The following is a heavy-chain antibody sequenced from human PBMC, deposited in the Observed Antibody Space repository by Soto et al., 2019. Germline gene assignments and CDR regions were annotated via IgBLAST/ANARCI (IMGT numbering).Heavy chain of an antibody. V-gene: IGHV1-69*13. CDR3: ARPKGSYSSGYYYFDY. Sequence: SVKVSCKTSGGTFSTYAIYWVRQAPGQGLEWMGAIIPLFGTADYAQKFQGRVMITADESTSTAYMELSSLRSEDTAVYYCARPKGSYSSGYYYFDYWGQGTLVTVSS. J-gene: IGHJ4*02. CDR1: GGTFSTYA. D-gene: IGHD6-19*01. CDR2: IIPLFGTA.